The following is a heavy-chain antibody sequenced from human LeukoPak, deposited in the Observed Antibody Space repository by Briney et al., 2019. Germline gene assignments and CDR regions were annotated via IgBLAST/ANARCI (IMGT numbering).Heavy chain of an antibody. CDR3: ASSWSSEVHY. Sequence: SETLSLTCTVSGGSISSSSYYWGWIRQPPGKGLEWIGSIYYSGSTYYNPSLKSRVTISVDTSKNQFSLKLSSVTAADTAVYYCASSWSSEVHYWGQGTLVTVSS. CDR2: IYYSGST. CDR1: GGSISSSSYY. D-gene: IGHD6-13*01. V-gene: IGHV4-39*07. J-gene: IGHJ4*02.